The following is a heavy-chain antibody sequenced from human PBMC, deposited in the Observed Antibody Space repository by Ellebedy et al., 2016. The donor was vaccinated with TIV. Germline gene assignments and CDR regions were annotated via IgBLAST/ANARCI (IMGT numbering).Heavy chain of an antibody. D-gene: IGHD3-10*01. V-gene: IGHV1-18*01. J-gene: IGHJ6*02. Sequence: ASVKVSCKASGYTFTSYGISWVRQAPGQGLEWMGWISAYNGNTNYAQKLQGRVTMTTDTSTSTAYMELRSLRSDDTAVYYCARDWGILWFDSMDVWGQGTTVTVSS. CDR1: GYTFTSYG. CDR2: ISAYNGNT. CDR3: ARDWGILWFDSMDV.